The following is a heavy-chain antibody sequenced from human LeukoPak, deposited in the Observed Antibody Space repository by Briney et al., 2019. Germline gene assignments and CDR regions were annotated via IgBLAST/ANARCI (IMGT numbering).Heavy chain of an antibody. CDR2: INHSGST. J-gene: IGHJ4*02. CDR3: ARLAEQQLVVDY. CDR1: GGSFSGYY. D-gene: IGHD6-13*01. Sequence: SETLSLTSAVYGGSFSGYYWSWIRQPPGKGLEWIGEINHSGSTNYNPSLKSRVTISVDTSKNQFSLKLSSVTAADTAVYYCARLAEQQLVVDYWGQGTLVTVSS. V-gene: IGHV4-34*01.